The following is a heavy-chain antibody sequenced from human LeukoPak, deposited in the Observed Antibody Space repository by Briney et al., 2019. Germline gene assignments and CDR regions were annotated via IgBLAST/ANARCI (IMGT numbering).Heavy chain of an antibody. CDR1: GFTFSDYY. CDR3: ARAIRGYSHDAL. V-gene: IGHV3-11*01. Sequence: PGGSLRLSCAASGFTFSDYYMSWIRQTPGKGLEWVSYTSGGATDIKYVDSVKGRFTVSRDNAKNSVSLQMNSLRAEDTAVYYCARAIRGYSHDALWGQGTLVTVSS. D-gene: IGHD5-18*01. CDR2: TSGGATDI. J-gene: IGHJ4*02.